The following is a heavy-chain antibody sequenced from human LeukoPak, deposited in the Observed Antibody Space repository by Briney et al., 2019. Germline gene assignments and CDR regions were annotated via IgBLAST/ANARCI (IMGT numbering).Heavy chain of an antibody. Sequence: PGGSLRLSCAASGFTFSSYSMNWVRQAPGKGLEWVSSISSGSSYIYYADSVKGRFTISRDNAKNSLYLQMNSLRAEDTAVYYCARVVRSGSYNGGDDAFDIWGQGTMVTVSS. J-gene: IGHJ3*02. CDR1: GFTFSSYS. CDR3: ARVVRSGSYNGGDDAFDI. CDR2: ISSGSSYI. D-gene: IGHD3-10*01. V-gene: IGHV3-21*01.